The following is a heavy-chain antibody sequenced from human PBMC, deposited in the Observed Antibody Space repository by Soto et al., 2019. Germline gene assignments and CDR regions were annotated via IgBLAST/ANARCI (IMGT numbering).Heavy chain of an antibody. Sequence: QVQLVQSGAEVTKPGASVQVSCKASGFTFSHHSIHWVRQAPGQRLEWMGWINSDTGYTKYSQKFQARLTITWDSSAKTAYMELSSLQSEDTAVYYCVRGKEAGVWFDPSGQGTLVTVSS. V-gene: IGHV1-3*04. CDR3: VRGKEAGVWFDP. J-gene: IGHJ5*02. CDR1: GFTFSHHS. D-gene: IGHD3-10*01. CDR2: INSDTGYT.